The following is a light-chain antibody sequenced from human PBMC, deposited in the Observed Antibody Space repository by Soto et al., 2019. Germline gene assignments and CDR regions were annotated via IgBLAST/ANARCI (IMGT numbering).Light chain of an antibody. J-gene: IGKJ1*01. Sequence: DIQMTQSPSSLSASVGDRVTITCRASQGINYYLAWYQQKPGKVPKLLIYAASTLQSGVPSRFSGSGSGTDFTLNISRLQPEDVATYYCQNYNIAPRSFGQGTKVELK. CDR2: AAS. V-gene: IGKV1-27*01. CDR3: QNYNIAPRS. CDR1: QGINYY.